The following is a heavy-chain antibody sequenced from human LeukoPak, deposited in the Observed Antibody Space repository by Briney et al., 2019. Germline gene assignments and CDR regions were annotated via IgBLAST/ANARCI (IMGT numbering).Heavy chain of an antibody. CDR2: INHSGST. D-gene: IGHD6-19*01. CDR3: ARMEKQWLVVGDAFDI. J-gene: IGHJ3*02. CDR1: GGSFSGYY. Sequence: PSETLSLTCAVYGGSFSGYYWSWIRQPPGKGLEWIGEINHSGSTNYNPSLNSRVTISVDTSKNQFSLKLSSVTAADTAVYYCARMEKQWLVVGDAFDIWGQGTMVTVSS. V-gene: IGHV4-34*01.